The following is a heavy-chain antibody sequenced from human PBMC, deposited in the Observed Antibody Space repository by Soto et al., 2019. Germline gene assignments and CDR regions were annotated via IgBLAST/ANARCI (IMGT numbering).Heavy chain of an antibody. J-gene: IGHJ4*02. Sequence: QVQLVQSGAAVKKPGASVKVSCKASGYTFTSYCMHWVRQAPGQGLEWMGMINPSGGITSYAQKFQGGVTMTRDTSTSTVCMELSSLRSEDTAVYYWATSYGGNTPDLIDYWGQGTLVTVSS. CDR3: ATSYGGNTPDLIDY. D-gene: IGHD2-15*01. CDR1: GYTFTSYC. V-gene: IGHV1-46*01. CDR2: INPSGGIT.